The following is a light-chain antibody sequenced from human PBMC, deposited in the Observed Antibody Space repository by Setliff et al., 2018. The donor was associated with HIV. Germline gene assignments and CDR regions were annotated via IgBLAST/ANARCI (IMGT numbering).Light chain of an antibody. Sequence: QSALSQPASVSGSLGQSITISCSGTFRDIGGYDYVYWYQQHPGKVPRLLISDVNSRPSGVSSRFSGSKSGNTASLTISGLQAEDEADYYCSSYAITNTLPFGTGTKVTVL. CDR3: SSYAITNTLP. CDR2: DVN. CDR1: FRDIGGYDY. V-gene: IGLV2-14*03. J-gene: IGLJ1*01.